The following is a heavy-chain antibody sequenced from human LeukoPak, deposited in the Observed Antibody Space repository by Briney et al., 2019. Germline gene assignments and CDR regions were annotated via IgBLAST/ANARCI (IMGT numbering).Heavy chain of an antibody. CDR1: EFAFRNYW. CDR2: IRPEGTDK. Sequence: GGSLRLSCVASEFAFRNYWMTWVRQAPGMGLEWVGSIRPEGTDKYYGDSVKGRFTISRDNAKNSLYLQMNSLRAEDTAVYYCARDYYASGSHDYWGQGTLVTVSS. V-gene: IGHV3-7*01. J-gene: IGHJ4*02. D-gene: IGHD3-10*01. CDR3: ARDYYASGSHDY.